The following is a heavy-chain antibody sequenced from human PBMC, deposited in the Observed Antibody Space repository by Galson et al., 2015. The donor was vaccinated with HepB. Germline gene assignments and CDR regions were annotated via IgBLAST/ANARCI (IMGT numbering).Heavy chain of an antibody. V-gene: IGHV1-18*01. CDR1: GYTFTSYG. Sequence: SVKVSCKASGYTFTSYGISWVRQAPGQGLEWMGWISAYNGNTNYAQKLQGRVTMTTDTSTSTAYMELRSLRSDDTAVYYCARDSREHDVWSGYLGVVTTRSFDYWGQGTLVTVSS. D-gene: IGHD3-3*01. CDR3: ARDSREHDVWSGYLGVVTTRSFDY. CDR2: ISAYNGNT. J-gene: IGHJ4*02.